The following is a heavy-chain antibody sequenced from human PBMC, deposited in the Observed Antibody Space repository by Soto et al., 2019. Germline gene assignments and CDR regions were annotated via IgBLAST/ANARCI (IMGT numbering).Heavy chain of an antibody. J-gene: IGHJ4*02. CDR2: IGPESGDT. CDR3: GRGRSGQIVVFY. CDR1: GYTFTGHD. D-gene: IGHD5-12*01. Sequence: GASVKVSCKASGYTFTGHDIHWVRQAPEQGPEWMGEIGPESGDTRYAQKFQGRVTMTMDMSITTVYMELSNLSPDDTAVYYCGRGRSGQIVVFYWGQGTPVTVS. V-gene: IGHV1-2*02.